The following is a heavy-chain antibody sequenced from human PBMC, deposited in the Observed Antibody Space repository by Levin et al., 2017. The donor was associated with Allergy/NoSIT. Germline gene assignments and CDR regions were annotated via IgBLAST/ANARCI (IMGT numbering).Heavy chain of an antibody. CDR2: INTNTGNP. J-gene: IGHJ6*03. D-gene: IGHD6-13*01. CDR3: ARDQLQQSLPRRGYYYYYMDV. Sequence: ASVKVSCKASGYTFTSYAMNWVRQAPGQGLEWMGWINTNTGNPTYAQGFTGRFVFSLDTSVSTAYLQISSLKAEDTAMYYCARDQLQQSLPRRGYYYYYMDVWGKGTTVTVSS. CDR1: GYTFTSYA. V-gene: IGHV7-4-1*02.